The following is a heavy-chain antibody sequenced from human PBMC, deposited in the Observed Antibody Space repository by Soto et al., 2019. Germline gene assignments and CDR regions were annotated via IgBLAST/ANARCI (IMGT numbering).Heavy chain of an antibody. Sequence: ASETLSLTCTVSGGSISSSSYYWGWIRQPPGKGLEWIGSIYYSGSTYYNPSLKSRVTISVDTSKNQFSLKLSSVTAADTAVYYCARPRYYYDSSGYRADAFDIWGQGTMVTVSS. D-gene: IGHD3-22*01. CDR2: IYYSGST. V-gene: IGHV4-39*01. CDR1: GGSISSSSYY. CDR3: ARPRYYYDSSGYRADAFDI. J-gene: IGHJ3*02.